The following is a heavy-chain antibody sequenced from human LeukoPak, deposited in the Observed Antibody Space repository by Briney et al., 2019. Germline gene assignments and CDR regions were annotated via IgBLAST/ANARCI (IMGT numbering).Heavy chain of an antibody. CDR3: ASYGCSSTSCQYYFDY. J-gene: IGHJ4*02. CDR1: DGSISSYY. CDR2: IHYSGST. Sequence: SETLSLTCSISDGSISSYYWNWIRQSPGKGLEWIGHIHYSGSTHYNPSLQSRVSISIDTSKNQFSLKLSSVTAADTAVYYCASYGCSSTSCQYYFDYWGQGTLVTVSS. V-gene: IGHV4-59*12. D-gene: IGHD2-2*01.